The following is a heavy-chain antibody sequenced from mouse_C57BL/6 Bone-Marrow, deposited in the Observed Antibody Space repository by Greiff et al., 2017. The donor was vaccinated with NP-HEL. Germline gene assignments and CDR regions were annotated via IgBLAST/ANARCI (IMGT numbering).Heavy chain of an antibody. CDR1: GYTFTSYG. D-gene: IGHD2-12*01. CDR3: ARGGGYDDYAMDY. CDR2: IYPRSGNT. Sequence: QVQLQQPGAELARPGASVKLSCKASGYTFTSYGISWVKQRTGQGLEWIGEIYPRSGNTYYNEKFKGKATLTADKSSSQAYMELRSLTSEDSAVYFCARGGGYDDYAMDYWGQGTSVTVSS. V-gene: IGHV1-81*01. J-gene: IGHJ4*01.